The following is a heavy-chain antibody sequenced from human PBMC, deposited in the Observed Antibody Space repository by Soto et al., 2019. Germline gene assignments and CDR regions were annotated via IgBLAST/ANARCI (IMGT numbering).Heavy chain of an antibody. CDR2: IAHNGNT. J-gene: IGHJ6*02. Sequence: VQVSFKASGYTISSYGLSCLRQAPVQGLEWMGWIAHNGNTNYARKFQGRFTLTIDTSTGTAYMELRSLRSDDTAVYYCARDRGGDFRYGMDVWGQGTSVTVSS. V-gene: IGHV1-18*01. CDR1: GYTISSYG. D-gene: IGHD2-21*02. CDR3: ARDRGGDFRYGMDV.